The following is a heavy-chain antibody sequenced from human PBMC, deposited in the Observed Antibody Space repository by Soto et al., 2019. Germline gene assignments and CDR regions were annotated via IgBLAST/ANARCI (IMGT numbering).Heavy chain of an antibody. D-gene: IGHD6-13*01. CDR3: ARPGLIAADIDY. CDR2: IYYSGST. Sequence: SETLSLTCTVSGGSISSSSYYWGWIRQPPGKGLEWIGSIYYSGSTYYNPTLKSRVTISVDTSKNQFSLKLSSVTAADTAVYYCARPGLIAADIDYWGQGTLVTVSS. CDR1: GGSISSSSYY. V-gene: IGHV4-39*01. J-gene: IGHJ4*02.